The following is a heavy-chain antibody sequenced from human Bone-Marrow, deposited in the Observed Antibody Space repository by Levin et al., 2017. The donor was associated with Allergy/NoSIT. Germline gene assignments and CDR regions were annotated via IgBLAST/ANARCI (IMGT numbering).Heavy chain of an antibody. D-gene: IGHD6-6*01. CDR1: GFTVSSHY. J-gene: IGHJ6*02. CDR3: ARAPARQYVSGMDV. CDR2: IYSGGST. Sequence: LGESLKISCAASGFTVSSHYMSWVRQAPGKGLEWVSIIYSGGSTYYADSVKGRFTISRDNSKNTLYLQMNSLRAEDTAVYYCARAPARQYVSGMDVWGQGTTVTVSS. V-gene: IGHV3-66*01.